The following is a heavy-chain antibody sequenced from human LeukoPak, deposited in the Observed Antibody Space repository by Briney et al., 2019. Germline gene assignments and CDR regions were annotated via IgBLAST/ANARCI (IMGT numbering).Heavy chain of an antibody. CDR2: IYPGDSDT. J-gene: IGHJ4*02. CDR1: GYSFSSYW. Sequence: GESLKISCTASGYSFSSYWIGWVRQVLGKGLEWVGVIYPGDSDTRYSPSFQGQVTISADKSISTAYLQWSSLKASDTAMYYCARRYYYGSGSLRGGYFDNWGQGTLVTVSS. V-gene: IGHV5-51*01. CDR3: ARRYYYGSGSLRGGYFDN. D-gene: IGHD3-10*01.